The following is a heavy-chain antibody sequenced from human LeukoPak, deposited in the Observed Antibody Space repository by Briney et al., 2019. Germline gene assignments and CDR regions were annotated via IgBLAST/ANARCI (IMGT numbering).Heavy chain of an antibody. CDR2: INPSGGST. J-gene: IGHJ4*02. Sequence: ASVKVSCKASGYTFTSYYMHWVRQAPGQGLEWMGIINPSGGSTSYAQKFQGRVTMTRDMSTSTVYMELSSLRSEDTAVYYCARDHGMGRDGEEMATITGIAYWGQGTLVTVSS. CDR3: ARDHGMGRDGEEMATITGIAY. V-gene: IGHV1-46*01. CDR1: GYTFTSYY. D-gene: IGHD5-24*01.